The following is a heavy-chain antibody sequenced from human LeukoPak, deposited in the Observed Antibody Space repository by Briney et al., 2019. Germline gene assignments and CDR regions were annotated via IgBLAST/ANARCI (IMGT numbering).Heavy chain of an antibody. CDR1: GYTFTSYA. V-gene: IGHV1-3*01. CDR2: INAGNGNT. CDR3: AREDGDYVFDY. D-gene: IGHD4-17*01. Sequence: ASVKVSCKASGYTFTSYAVHWVRQAPGQRLEWMGWINAGNGNTKYSQKFQGRVTITRDTSASTAYMELSSLRSEDTAVYYCAREDGDYVFDYWGQGTLVTVSS. J-gene: IGHJ4*02.